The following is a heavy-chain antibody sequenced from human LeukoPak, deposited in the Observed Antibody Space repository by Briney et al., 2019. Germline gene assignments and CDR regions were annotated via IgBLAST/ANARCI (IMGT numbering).Heavy chain of an antibody. D-gene: IGHD6-13*01. V-gene: IGHV4-59*01. CDR3: ARHGAEGQQLVRLYYYYGMDV. J-gene: IGHJ6*02. CDR2: IYYSGST. Sequence: SETLSLTCTVSGGSISSYYWSWIRQPPGKGLEWIGYIYYSGSTNYNPSLKSRVTISVDTSKNQFSLKLSSVTAADTAVYYCARHGAEGQQLVRLYYYYGMDVWGQGTTVTVSS. CDR1: GGSISSYY.